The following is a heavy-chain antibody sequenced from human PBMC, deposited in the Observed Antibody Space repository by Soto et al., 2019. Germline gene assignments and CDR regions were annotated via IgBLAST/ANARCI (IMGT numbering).Heavy chain of an antibody. CDR1: GGSISSYY. J-gene: IGHJ4*02. Sequence: SETLSLTCTVSGGSISSYYWSWIRQPPGKGLEWIGSIYYSGSTYYNPSLKSRVTISVDTSKNQFSLKLSSVTAADTAVYYCARGEIYSNYVYPSYYFDYWGQGTLVTVSS. D-gene: IGHD4-4*01. CDR2: IYYSGST. CDR3: ARGEIYSNYVYPSYYFDY. V-gene: IGHV4-59*12.